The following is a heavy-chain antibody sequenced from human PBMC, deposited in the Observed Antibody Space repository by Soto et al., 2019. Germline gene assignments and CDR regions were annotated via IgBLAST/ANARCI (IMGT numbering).Heavy chain of an antibody. J-gene: IGHJ4*02. V-gene: IGHV3-30-3*02. Sequence: QVQVVESGGGVVQPGRSLRLSCAVSGVTVSDYPLHWVRQAPGKGLEWVAVMFRDENNKRYADSVKGRFTISRDNSKNTLYLQMDSLRPDDTAVYSCAKSTANWGQGTLVTVSS. CDR1: GVTVSDYP. CDR3: AKSTAN. CDR2: MFRDENNK.